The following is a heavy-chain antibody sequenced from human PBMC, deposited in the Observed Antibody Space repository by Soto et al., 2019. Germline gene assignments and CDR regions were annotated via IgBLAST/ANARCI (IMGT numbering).Heavy chain of an antibody. J-gene: IGHJ4*02. CDR2: IYDDTSYI. V-gene: IGHV3-21*01. CDR3: ARDPNSYGYTFDY. D-gene: IGHD5-18*01. CDR1: GFTFRNYA. Sequence: GGSLRLSCVASGFTFRNYAMSWVRQAPGKGLEWVSGIYDDTSYIYYADSVKGRFTISRDNAKNSLYLQMNSLRAEDTAVYYCARDPNSYGYTFDYWGQGTLVTVSS.